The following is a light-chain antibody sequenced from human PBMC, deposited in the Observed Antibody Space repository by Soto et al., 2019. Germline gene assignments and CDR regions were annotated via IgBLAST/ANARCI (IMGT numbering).Light chain of an antibody. CDR2: GAS. Sequence: EIEMTQSPATLSVSPGERVTLSFRASQSVSSDLAWYQQKPGQAPRLLIYGASTRASGIPDRFSGSGFGTVFTLTISRLQSEDFAVYYCQQNKDWLTFGGGTKVDIK. CDR3: QQNKDWLT. J-gene: IGKJ4*01. CDR1: QSVSSD. V-gene: IGKV3-15*01.